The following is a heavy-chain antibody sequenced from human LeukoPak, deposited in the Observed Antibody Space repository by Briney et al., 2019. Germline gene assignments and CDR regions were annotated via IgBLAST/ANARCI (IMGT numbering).Heavy chain of an antibody. J-gene: IGHJ6*03. V-gene: IGHV4-59*11. CDR1: GGSISSHY. CDR2: IYYSGST. Sequence: SETLSLTCTVSGGSISSHYWSWIRQPPGKGLEWIGYIYYSGSTNYNPSLKSRVTISVDTSKNQFSLKLSSVTAADTAVYYCARVGKYDYYYYYMDVWGKGTTVTVSS. CDR3: ARVGKYDYYYYYMDV.